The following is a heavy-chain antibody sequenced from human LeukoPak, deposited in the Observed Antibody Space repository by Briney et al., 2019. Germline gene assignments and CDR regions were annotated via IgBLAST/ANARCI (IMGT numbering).Heavy chain of an antibody. CDR3: VKDIGDYGDYPDF. CDR2: ISSSGGSA. V-gene: IGHV3-23*01. CDR1: GFTFSDYA. J-gene: IGHJ4*02. Sequence: PGGSLRLSCAASGFTFSDYAMTWVRQAPGKGLEWVSTISSSGGSAHSADSVKGRFTIPRDNSKNTLYLHMNSLRAGDTAVFFCVKDIGDYGDYPDFWGQGTLVTVSS. D-gene: IGHD4-17*01.